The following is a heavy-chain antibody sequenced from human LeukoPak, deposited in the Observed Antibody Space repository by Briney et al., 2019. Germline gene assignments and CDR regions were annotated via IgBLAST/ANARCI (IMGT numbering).Heavy chain of an antibody. CDR3: ARGHRTAAYDSTGSDY. Sequence: GASVKVSCKASGYTFISYGISWVRQAPGQGLERLGWISAYNGNTNYAQQFQGRVTMTTDTSTSTAYMELRSLRSDDTAVYYCARGHRTAAYDSTGSDYWGQGTLVTVSS. D-gene: IGHD3-22*01. J-gene: IGHJ4*02. CDR2: ISAYNGNT. CDR1: GYTFISYG. V-gene: IGHV1-18*01.